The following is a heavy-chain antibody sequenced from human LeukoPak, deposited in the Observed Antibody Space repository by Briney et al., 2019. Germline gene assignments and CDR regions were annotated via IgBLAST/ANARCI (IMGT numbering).Heavy chain of an antibody. J-gene: IGHJ4*02. V-gene: IGHV3-23*01. D-gene: IGHD3-3*01. CDR3: AKEGATYYDFWRGTDY. Sequence: GGSLRLSCAASGFTFGSYAMNWVRQAPGKGLEWVSGISGSGGRTYYADSVKGRFTISRDNSKNTLYLQMNSLRAEDTAVYYCAKEGATYYDFWRGTDYWGQGTLVTVSS. CDR1: GFTFGSYA. CDR2: ISGSGGRT.